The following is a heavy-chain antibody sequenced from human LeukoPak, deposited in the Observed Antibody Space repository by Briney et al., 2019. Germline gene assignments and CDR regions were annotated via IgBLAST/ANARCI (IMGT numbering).Heavy chain of an antibody. CDR3: AKSPVFWSKTYYYGSGSYWGYYFDY. D-gene: IGHD3-10*01. V-gene: IGHV3-23*01. CDR2: ISGSGGST. CDR1: GFTFSSDA. J-gene: IGHJ4*02. Sequence: PGGSLRLSCAASGFTFSSDAMSWVRQAPGKGLEWVSAISGSGGSTYYADSVKGRFTISRDNSKNTLYLQMNSLRAEDTAVYYCAKSPVFWSKTYYYGSGSYWGYYFDYWGQGTLVTVSS.